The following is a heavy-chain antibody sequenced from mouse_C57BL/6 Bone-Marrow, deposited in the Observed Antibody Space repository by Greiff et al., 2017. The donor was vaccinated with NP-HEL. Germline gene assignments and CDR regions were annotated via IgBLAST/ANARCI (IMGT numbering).Heavy chain of an antibody. Sequence: QVQLKQPGAELVRPGTSVKLSCKASGYTFTSYWMHWVKQRPGQGLEWIGVIDPSDSYTNYNQKFKGKATLTVDTSSSTAYMQLSSLTSEDSAVYYCAREAPENYWGQGTTLTVSS. J-gene: IGHJ2*01. V-gene: IGHV1-59*01. CDR2: IDPSDSYT. CDR3: AREAPENY. CDR1: GYTFTSYW.